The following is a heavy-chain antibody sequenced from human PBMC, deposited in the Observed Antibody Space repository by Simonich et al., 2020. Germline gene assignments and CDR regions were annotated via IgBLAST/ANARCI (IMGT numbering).Heavy chain of an antibody. D-gene: IGHD3-9*01. V-gene: IGHV3-48*03. CDR1: GFTFSSYE. Sequence: EVQLVESGGGLVQPGGSLRLSCAASGFTFSSYEMNWVRQAPGRGLKWVSYISSSGSTIYYADSVKGRFTISRDNAKNSLYLQMNSLRAEDTAVYYCASDGAYDTVVTGAYWGQGTLVTVSS. J-gene: IGHJ4*02. CDR3: ASDGAYDTVVTGAY. CDR2: ISSSGSTI.